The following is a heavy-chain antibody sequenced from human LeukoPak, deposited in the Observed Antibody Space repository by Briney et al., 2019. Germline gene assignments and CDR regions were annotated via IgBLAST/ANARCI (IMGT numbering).Heavy chain of an antibody. Sequence: GGSLRLSCAASGFTFSSYGMHWVRQAPVKGLEWVAVISYDGSNKYYADSVKGRFTISRDNSKNTLYLQMNSLRAEDTAVYYCARSLRVRGVPDYMDVWGKGTTVTISS. CDR1: GFTFSSYG. CDR2: ISYDGSNK. CDR3: ARSLRVRGVPDYMDV. V-gene: IGHV3-30*03. J-gene: IGHJ6*03. D-gene: IGHD3-10*01.